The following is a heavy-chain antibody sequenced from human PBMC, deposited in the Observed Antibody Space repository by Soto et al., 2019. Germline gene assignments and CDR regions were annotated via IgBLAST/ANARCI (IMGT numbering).Heavy chain of an antibody. V-gene: IGHV4-39*01. CDR1: GGSISSRSYY. J-gene: IGHJ5*02. CDR2: IYYSGST. D-gene: IGHD5-12*01. Sequence: QLQVQESGPGLVKPSETLSLTCTVSGGSISSRSYYWGWIRQPPGKGLEWIGSIYYSGSTYYNPSLKSRVTISVDTSKNQFSLKLNSVTAADTAVYYCASYDYAGVWFDPWGQGTLVTVSS. CDR3: ASYDYAGVWFDP.